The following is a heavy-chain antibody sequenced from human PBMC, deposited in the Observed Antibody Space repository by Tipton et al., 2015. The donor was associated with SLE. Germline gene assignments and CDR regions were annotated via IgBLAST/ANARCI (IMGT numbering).Heavy chain of an antibody. CDR1: GGSISSSSSY. J-gene: IGHJ4*02. V-gene: IGHV4-39*07. CDR3: ARESASTGHFDF. Sequence: TLSLTCTVSGGSISSSSSYWGWIRQPPGKGLEWIGSIYYSGSSYYSPSLESRITLSVDTSENQFSLNLRSVTVADTAVYYCARESASTGHFDFWGQGTLVTVSS. CDR2: IYYSGSS. D-gene: IGHD2-8*02.